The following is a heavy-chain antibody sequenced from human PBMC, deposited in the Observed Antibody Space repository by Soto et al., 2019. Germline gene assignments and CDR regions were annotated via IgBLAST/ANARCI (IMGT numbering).Heavy chain of an antibody. D-gene: IGHD4-17*01. CDR2: IHYSGST. CDR1: GGSISSGGAYY. J-gene: IGHJ4*02. Sequence: SETLSLTCAVSGGSISSGGAYYWSWIRQSPGKGLEWIAYIHYSGSTYYNSSLKSRVTMSVDTAKNQFSLKLSSVTAADTAVYYCARRYGRYFDYWGQGTLVTVSS. V-gene: IGHV4-30-4*01. CDR3: ARRYGRYFDY.